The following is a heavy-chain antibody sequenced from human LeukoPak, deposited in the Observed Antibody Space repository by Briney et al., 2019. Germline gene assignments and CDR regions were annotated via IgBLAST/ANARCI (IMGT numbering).Heavy chain of an antibody. Sequence: SETLSLTCAVYGGSFSGYYWSWIRQPPGKGLEWIGEINHSGSTNYNPSLKSRVTKSVDTSKNQFSLKLSSVTAADTAVYYCARGSPLSIFGVVISYFDYWGQGTLVTVSS. CDR3: ARGSPLSIFGVVISYFDY. J-gene: IGHJ4*02. V-gene: IGHV4-34*01. CDR2: INHSGST. D-gene: IGHD3-3*01. CDR1: GGSFSGYY.